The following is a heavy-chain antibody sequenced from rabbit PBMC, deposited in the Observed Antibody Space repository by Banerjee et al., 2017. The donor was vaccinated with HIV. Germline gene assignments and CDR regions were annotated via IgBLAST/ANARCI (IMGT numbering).Heavy chain of an antibody. CDR1: GFSFSSNYW. CDR2: IGAAST. V-gene: IGHV1S45*01. CDR3: ARDLAGVIGWNFNL. Sequence: EESGGGLVKPEGSLTLTCTASGFSFSSNYWLCWVRQAPGKGLEWIACIGAASTYYATWAKGRFTISKTSSTTVTLQMTSLTAADTASYFCARDLAGVIGWNFNLWGPGTLVTVS. J-gene: IGHJ4*01. D-gene: IGHD4-1*01.